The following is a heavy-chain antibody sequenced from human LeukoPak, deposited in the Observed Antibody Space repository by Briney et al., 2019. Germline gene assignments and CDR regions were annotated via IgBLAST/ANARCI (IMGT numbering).Heavy chain of an antibody. Sequence: QPGGSLRLSCAASGFIFHNFAVSWVRQAPGKGLEWVSSISGSGETTYYADSVKGRFAISRDNFKNTVSLQMNYVRAEDTAVYYCVKSDCGSDGCKLLSYWGQGTLDIASS. D-gene: IGHD3-10*02. V-gene: IGHV3-23*01. CDR1: GFIFHNFA. J-gene: IGHJ4*02. CDR3: VKSDCGSDGCKLLSY. CDR2: ISGSGETT.